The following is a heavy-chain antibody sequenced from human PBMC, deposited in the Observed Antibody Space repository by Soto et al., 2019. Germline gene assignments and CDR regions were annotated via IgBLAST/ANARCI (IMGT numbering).Heavy chain of an antibody. V-gene: IGHV5-51*01. CDR2: IYAGDSDT. J-gene: IGHJ4*02. CDR1: GYTFSNYW. D-gene: IGHD1-1*01. CDR3: SSSPVGGTDY. Sequence: GEYLKISCKASGYTFSNYWIGWVRQMQGKGLEWMGIIYAGDSDTPYSPSFQPPVTIPADKFISTSYLQWTTPNASHTPMYYCSSSPVGGTDYWGQGTLVT.